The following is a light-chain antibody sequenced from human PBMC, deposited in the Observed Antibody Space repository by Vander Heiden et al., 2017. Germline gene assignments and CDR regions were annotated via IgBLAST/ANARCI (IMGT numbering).Light chain of an antibody. CDR3: QSYDSSLTGDV. CDR2: RDN. J-gene: IGLJ1*01. Sequence: QSVLTQPPSGSGAPAQRVTIASTGSSSNIGAGFDVHWYQQLPGRAPTFLIYRDNNRASGVPARFSAAKSGTSASLAITGRQAEDEADYYCQSYDSSLTGDVFGTGTKVTVL. CDR1: SSNIGAGFD. V-gene: IGLV1-40*01.